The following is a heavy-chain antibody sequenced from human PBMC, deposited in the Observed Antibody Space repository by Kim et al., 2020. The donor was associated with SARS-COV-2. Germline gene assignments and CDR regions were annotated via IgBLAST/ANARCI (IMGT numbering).Heavy chain of an antibody. CDR3: ASFWVDSSSWYRYGLDV. D-gene: IGHD6-13*01. J-gene: IGHJ6*02. Sequence: GGSLRLSCAASGFPFAKYGMMWIRQAPGKGLEWVAIINWSGDSTRYADSVEGRFTVSRDNAKSTLYLQMNSLGAEDTAFYYCASFWVDSSSWYRYGLDVWGQGTTVTVS. V-gene: IGHV3-20*04. CDR1: GFPFAKYG. CDR2: INWSGDST.